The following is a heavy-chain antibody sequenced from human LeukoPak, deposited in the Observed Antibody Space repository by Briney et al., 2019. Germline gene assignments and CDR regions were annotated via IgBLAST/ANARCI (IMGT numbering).Heavy chain of an antibody. CDR2: INHSGST. V-gene: IGHV4-34*01. D-gene: IGHD2-2*01. CDR3: ARGSDGVVPAATLRAHWFDP. CDR1: GGSFSGYY. J-gene: IGHJ5*02. Sequence: SETLSLTCAVSGGSFSGYYWSWIRQPPGKGLEWIGEINHSGSTNYNPSLKSRVTISVDTSKNQFSLKLSSVTAADTAVYYCARGSDGVVPAATLRAHWFDPWGQGTLVTVSS.